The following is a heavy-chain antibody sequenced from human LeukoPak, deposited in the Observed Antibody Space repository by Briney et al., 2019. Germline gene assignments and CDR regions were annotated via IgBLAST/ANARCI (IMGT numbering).Heavy chain of an antibody. CDR1: GGSISSYY. CDR3: ARPWYYDSSGPWGSDP. D-gene: IGHD3-22*01. J-gene: IGHJ5*02. CDR2: IYYSGST. V-gene: IGHV4-59*08. Sequence: SETLSLTCTVSGGSISSYYWSWIRQPPGKGLEWIGYIYYSGSTNYNPSLKSRVTISVDTSKNQFSLKLSSVTAADTAVYYCARPWYYDSSGPWGSDPWGQGTLVTVSS.